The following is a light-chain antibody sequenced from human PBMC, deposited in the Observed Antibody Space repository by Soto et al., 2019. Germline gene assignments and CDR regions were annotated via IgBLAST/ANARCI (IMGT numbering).Light chain of an antibody. CDR1: SSDVGGYNY. CDR2: EVS. J-gene: IGLJ2*01. CDR3: SSYEGSSTTHVV. Sequence: QSVLTQPPSASGSPGQSVTISCTGTSSDVGGYNYVSWYQQHPGKAPKLMIYEVSKRPSGVPDRFSGSKSGNTASLTVSGRQAADEAAYYCSSYEGSSTTHVVFGGGTKVTVL. V-gene: IGLV2-8*01.